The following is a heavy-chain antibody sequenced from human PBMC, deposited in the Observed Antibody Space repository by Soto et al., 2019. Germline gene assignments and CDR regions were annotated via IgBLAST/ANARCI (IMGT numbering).Heavy chain of an antibody. V-gene: IGHV3-23*01. D-gene: IGHD4-17*01. CDR1: GFTFSAYA. CDR2: VTGSGGTT. J-gene: IGHJ4*02. Sequence: EVQVLGSGGGLVQPGGSLRLTCAASGFTFSAYAMGWVRQAPGKGLELVSTVTGSGGTTYSADSVKGRFTVSRDNSKNTLYLHMYSVRAEDPAVYYCVKDRRGQDGDYKPATPYWGQGNLVTGSS. CDR3: VKDRRGQDGDYKPATPY.